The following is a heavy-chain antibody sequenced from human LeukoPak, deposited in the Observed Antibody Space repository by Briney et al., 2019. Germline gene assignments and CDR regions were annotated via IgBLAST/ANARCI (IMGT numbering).Heavy chain of an antibody. Sequence: ASVKVSCKASGYTFTSYDINWVRQASGQGLEWMGWMNPNSGNTASAQKFHGRVTVTTNTSISTAYMELTGLRSEDTAMYFCARKGLLGSGKPWFDPWGQGTLVTVSS. V-gene: IGHV1-8*01. CDR1: GYTFTSYD. CDR2: MNPNSGNT. J-gene: IGHJ5*02. CDR3: ARKGLLGSGKPWFDP. D-gene: IGHD6-19*01.